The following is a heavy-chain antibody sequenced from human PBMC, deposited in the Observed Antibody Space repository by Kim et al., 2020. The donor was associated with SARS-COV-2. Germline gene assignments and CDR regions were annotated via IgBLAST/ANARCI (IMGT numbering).Heavy chain of an antibody. Sequence: VKGRFTLSRDNAKNSLYLQMNGLRAEDPAVYYCAKAIYWSGDYYYGMDVWGQGTTVTVSS. J-gene: IGHJ6*02. D-gene: IGHD2-15*01. CDR3: AKAIYWSGDYYYGMDV. V-gene: IGHV3-7*04.